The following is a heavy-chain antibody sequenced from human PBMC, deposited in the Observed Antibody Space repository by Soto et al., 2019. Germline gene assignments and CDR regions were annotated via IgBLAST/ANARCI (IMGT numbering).Heavy chain of an antibody. Sequence: EVQLVESGGGLVQPGGSLRLSCAASGFTLSGRSMHWVRQAPGKGLVWVSGIDNAGTDSTYADSVKGGFTSSRDNAKNMLYLQMNSLRVEDTAVYYCARGWFGPEVWGKGTTVTVSS. J-gene: IGHJ6*04. CDR3: ARGWFGPEV. V-gene: IGHV3-74*01. CDR1: GFTLSGRS. CDR2: IDNAGTDS. D-gene: IGHD3-10*01.